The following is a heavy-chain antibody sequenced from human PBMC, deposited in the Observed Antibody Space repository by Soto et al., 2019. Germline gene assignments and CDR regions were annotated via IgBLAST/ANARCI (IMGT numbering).Heavy chain of an antibody. V-gene: IGHV4-39*01. J-gene: IGHJ5*02. D-gene: IGHD1-1*01. CDR1: GGSISSSSYY. CDR2: IYYSGST. Sequence: QLQLQESGPGLVKPSETLSLTCTVSGGSISSSSYYWGWIRQPRGKGLEWIGSIYYSGSTYYNPSLKSRVTISVDTSKNQFSLKLSSVTAADTAVYYCARRGMSNWFDPWGQGTLVTVSS. CDR3: ARRGMSNWFDP.